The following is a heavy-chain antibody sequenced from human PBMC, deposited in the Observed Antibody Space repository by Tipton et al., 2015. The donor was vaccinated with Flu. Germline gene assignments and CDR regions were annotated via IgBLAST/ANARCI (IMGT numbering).Heavy chain of an antibody. CDR1: GYTFTGYY. CDR2: INPNSGGT. Sequence: QLVQSGAEVKKPGASVKVSCKASGYTFTGYYMHWVRQAPGQGLEWMGWINPNSGGTNYAQKFQGWVTMTRDTSISTAYMELSRLRSEDTAVYYCARAFRYCSSTSCYYYMDVWGKGTTVTVSS. CDR3: ARAFRYCSSTSCYYYMDV. D-gene: IGHD2-2*01. V-gene: IGHV1-2*04. J-gene: IGHJ6*03.